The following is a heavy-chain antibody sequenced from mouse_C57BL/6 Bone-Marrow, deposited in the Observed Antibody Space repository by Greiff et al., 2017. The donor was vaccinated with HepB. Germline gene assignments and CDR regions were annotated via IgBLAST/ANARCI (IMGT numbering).Heavy chain of an antibody. Sequence: QVQLQQPGTELVKPGASVKLSCKASGYTFTSYWMHWVKQRPGQGLEWIGNINPSNGGTNYNEKFKSKATLTVDKSSSTAYMQLSSLTSEDSAVYYCARNFSFYYYGSSYNYFVYWGQGTTLTVSS. J-gene: IGHJ2*01. V-gene: IGHV1-53*01. CDR3: ARNFSFYYYGSSYNYFVY. D-gene: IGHD1-1*01. CDR1: GYTFTSYW. CDR2: INPSNGGT.